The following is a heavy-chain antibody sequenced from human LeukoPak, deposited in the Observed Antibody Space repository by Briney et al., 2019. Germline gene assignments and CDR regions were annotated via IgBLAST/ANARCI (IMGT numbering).Heavy chain of an antibody. CDR3: ARDLFSGAEMATFDY. CDR1: GFVFCTYA. J-gene: IGHJ4*02. Sequence: PGGSLRLSCAASGFVFCTYAMHWVRQAPGKGLEYVSGISGNGGYTDYANSVKGRFTISRDYFKNTLYLQMGSLRAEDMAVYYCARDLFSGAEMATFDYWGQGTLVTVSS. D-gene: IGHD5-24*01. V-gene: IGHV3-64*01. CDR2: ISGNGGYT.